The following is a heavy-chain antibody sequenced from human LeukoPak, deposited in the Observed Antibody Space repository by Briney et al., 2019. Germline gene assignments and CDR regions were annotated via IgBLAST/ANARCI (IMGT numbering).Heavy chain of an antibody. D-gene: IGHD2-2*03. V-gene: IGHV4-39*01. J-gene: IGHJ5*02. CDR3: ARHPGYCSSTSCYPGNNWFDP. CDR2: IYYSGST. Sequence: PSETLSLTCTVSGGSISSSSYYWGWIRQPPGKGLEWIGSIYYSGSTYYNPSLKSRVTISVDTSKNQFSLKLSSVTAADTAVYYCARHPGYCSSTSCYPGNNWFDPWDQGTLVTVSS. CDR1: GGSISSSSYY.